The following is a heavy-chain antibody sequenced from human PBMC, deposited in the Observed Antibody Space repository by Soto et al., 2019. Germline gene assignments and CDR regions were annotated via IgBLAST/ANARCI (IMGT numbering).Heavy chain of an antibody. J-gene: IGHJ4*02. V-gene: IGHV3-30-3*01. CDR1: GFMFSSYA. D-gene: IGHD1-26*01. CDR2: KTYDGSNK. CDR3: ARAGGLLVDY. Sequence: QVQLVESGGGVVQPGRSLRLSCAASGFMFSSYAMPWVRQAPGKGLEWVAVKTYDGSNKYYADSVKGRFTISRDTSKNSLYLQMNSRRAEDTAVYYCARAGGLLVDYWGQGTLVTVSS.